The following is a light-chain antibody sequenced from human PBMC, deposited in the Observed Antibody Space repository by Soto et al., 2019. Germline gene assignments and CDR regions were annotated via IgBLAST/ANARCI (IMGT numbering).Light chain of an antibody. J-gene: IGKJ1*01. CDR1: QSISTW. V-gene: IGKV1-39*01. Sequence: IHMTHSPSTLSASVVDRVTITFLASQSISTWLAWYQQKPGKAPKLLIYAASTLQSGVPSRFSGSGSGTEFTLAISTLEPEDLATYYCQQSYNAPPTFGQGTKVDIK. CDR3: QQSYNAPPT. CDR2: AAS.